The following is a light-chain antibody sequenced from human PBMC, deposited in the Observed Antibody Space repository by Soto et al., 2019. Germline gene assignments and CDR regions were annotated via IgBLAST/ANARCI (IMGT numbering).Light chain of an antibody. CDR3: QQYDNLPIT. CDR2: DAS. J-gene: IGKJ5*01. V-gene: IGKV1-33*01. Sequence: DIQMTQSPSSLSASVGDRVTITCQASQDISNYLNWYQQKPGKAPKLLIYDASNLETGVPSRFSGSESGTDFTFTISSLQPEDIATYYCQQYDNLPITFGQGTRLEMK. CDR1: QDISNY.